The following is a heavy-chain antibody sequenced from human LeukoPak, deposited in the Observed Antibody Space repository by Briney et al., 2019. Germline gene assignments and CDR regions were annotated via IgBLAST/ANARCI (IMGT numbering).Heavy chain of an antibody. Sequence: PGGSLRLSCAASGFTFSSYAMHWVRQAPGKGLEWVAITSYDGSNKYYTDSVKGRFTISRDNSKNTLYLQMNSLRPEDTAVYYCARDFGWGAFDIWGQGTMVTVSS. J-gene: IGHJ3*02. CDR3: ARDFGWGAFDI. CDR2: TSYDGSNK. CDR1: GFTFSSYA. V-gene: IGHV3-30*04. D-gene: IGHD3-10*01.